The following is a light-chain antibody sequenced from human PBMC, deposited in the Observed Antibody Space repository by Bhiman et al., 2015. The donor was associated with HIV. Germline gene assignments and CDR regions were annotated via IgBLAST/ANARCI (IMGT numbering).Light chain of an antibody. J-gene: IGLJ1*01. V-gene: IGLV2-11*01. Sequence: QSALTQPRSVSGSPGQSVTISCTGTSSDVGGYNSVSWYQHYPGKAPTLMIYDVNKRPSGVPERFSGSNSGNTATLTISGTQAMDEADYYCSSYTSSSLYVFGTGTKVTVL. CDR3: SSYTSSSLYV. CDR2: DVN. CDR1: SSDVGGYNS.